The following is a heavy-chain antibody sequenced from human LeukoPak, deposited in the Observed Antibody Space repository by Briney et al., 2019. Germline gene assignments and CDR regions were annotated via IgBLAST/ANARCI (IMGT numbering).Heavy chain of an antibody. CDR1: GFTFSSHR. CDR2: ISSGSTI. V-gene: IGHV3-48*03. J-gene: IGHJ6*04. D-gene: IGHD3-10*02. CDR3: AELGITMIGGV. Sequence: PGGSLRLSCAASGFTFSSHRMTWVRQAPGEGLEWVSYISSGSTIYYADSVKGRFTISRDNAKNSLYLQMNSLRAEDTAVYYCAELGITMIGGVWGKGTTVTISS.